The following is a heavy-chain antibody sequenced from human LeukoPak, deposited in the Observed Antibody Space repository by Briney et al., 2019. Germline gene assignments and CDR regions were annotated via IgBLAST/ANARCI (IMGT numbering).Heavy chain of an antibody. CDR2: INHSGST. D-gene: IGHD3-9*01. Sequence: SETLSLTCAVYGGSFSGYYWSWIRQPPGKGLEWIGEINHSGSTNYNPSLKSRVTISVDTSKNQSSLKLSSVTAADTAVYYCARGAWVLRYFDYWGQGTLVTVSS. CDR3: ARGAWVLRYFDY. J-gene: IGHJ4*02. V-gene: IGHV4-34*01. CDR1: GGSFSGYY.